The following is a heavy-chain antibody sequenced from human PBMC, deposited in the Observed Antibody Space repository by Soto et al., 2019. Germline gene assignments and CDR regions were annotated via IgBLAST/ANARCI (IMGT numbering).Heavy chain of an antibody. CDR3: ASSIAAENWFDP. CDR2: IIPIFGTA. J-gene: IGHJ5*02. D-gene: IGHD6-13*01. V-gene: IGHV1-69*13. CDR1: GGTFSSYA. Sequence: GASVKVSCKASGGTFSSYAISWVRQAPGQGLEWMGGIIPIFGTANYAQKFQGRVTITADESTSTAYMELSSLRSEDTALYYCASSIAAENWFDPWGQGTLVTVSS.